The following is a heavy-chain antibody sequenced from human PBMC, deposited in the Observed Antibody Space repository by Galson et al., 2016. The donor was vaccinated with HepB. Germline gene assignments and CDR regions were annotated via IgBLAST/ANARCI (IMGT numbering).Heavy chain of an antibody. Sequence: SVKVSCKASGYTFTGYYMHWVRQAPGQGLEWMGWINPHSGGTNYAQKFQGRVTMTRDTSISTGYMEPSRLRSGDTAVYYCARVFPYDIPEYYFDYWGQGSLVTVSS. D-gene: IGHD3-9*01. J-gene: IGHJ4*02. V-gene: IGHV1-2*02. CDR3: ARVFPYDIPEYYFDY. CDR2: INPHSGGT. CDR1: GYTFTGYY.